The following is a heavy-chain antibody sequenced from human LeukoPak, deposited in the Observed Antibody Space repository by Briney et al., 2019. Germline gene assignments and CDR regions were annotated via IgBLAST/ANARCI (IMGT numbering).Heavy chain of an antibody. V-gene: IGHV3-23*01. Sequence: GGSLRLSCAASGFTFSSYAMSWVRQAPGKGLEWVSAISGSGGSTYYADSVKGRFTISRDNSKNTLYLQMNSLRAEDTAVYYCAKYDILTGYSANPELDAFDIWGQGTMVTVSS. J-gene: IGHJ3*02. CDR2: ISGSGGST. CDR1: GFTFSSYA. D-gene: IGHD3-9*01. CDR3: AKYDILTGYSANPELDAFDI.